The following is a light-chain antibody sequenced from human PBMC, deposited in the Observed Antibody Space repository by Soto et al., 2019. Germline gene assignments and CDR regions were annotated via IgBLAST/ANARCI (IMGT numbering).Light chain of an antibody. CDR3: QQRSIWPPV. CDR2: DAS. J-gene: IGKJ3*01. V-gene: IGKV3-11*01. CDR1: QSVSSY. Sequence: EIVLTQSPATLSLSPGERATLSCRASQSVSSYLAWYQQKPGQAPRLLIYDASNRATGIPARFSGSGSGTDFTLTISSLEPEDFAVYYCQQRSIWPPVFGPGTEVDIK.